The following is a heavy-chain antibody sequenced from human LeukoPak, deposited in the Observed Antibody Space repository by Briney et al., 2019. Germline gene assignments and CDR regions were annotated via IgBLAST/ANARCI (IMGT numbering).Heavy chain of an antibody. CDR1: GGSFSGYY. CDR2: INHSGST. CDR3: ARGVRAVAQVTSIYCFDY. J-gene: IGHJ4*02. V-gene: IGHV4-34*01. D-gene: IGHD6-19*01. Sequence: SETLSLTCAVYGGSFSGYYWSWIRQPPGKGLEWIGEINHSGSTNYNPSLKSRVTISVDTSKNQFSLKLSSVTAADTAVYYCARGVRAVAQVTSIYCFDYWGQGTLVTVSS.